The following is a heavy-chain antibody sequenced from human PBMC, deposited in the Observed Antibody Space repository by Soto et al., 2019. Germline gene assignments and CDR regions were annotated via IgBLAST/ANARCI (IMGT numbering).Heavy chain of an antibody. J-gene: IGHJ6*02. CDR1: GYTFTGYY. D-gene: IGHD2-2*01. CDR3: ARDCISTSCYFGTSYYYYYGMDV. Sequence: ASVKVSCKASGYTFTGYYMHWVRQAPGQGLEWMGWINPNSGGTNYAQKFQGWVTMTRDTSISTAYMELSRLRSDDTAVYYCARDCISTSCYFGTSYYYYYGMDVWGQGTTVTVSS. CDR2: INPNSGGT. V-gene: IGHV1-2*04.